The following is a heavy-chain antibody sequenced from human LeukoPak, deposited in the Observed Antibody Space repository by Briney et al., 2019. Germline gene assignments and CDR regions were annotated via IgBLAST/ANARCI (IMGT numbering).Heavy chain of an antibody. D-gene: IGHD2-15*01. Sequence: ASVKVSCKASGYTVTSYGISWVRQAPGQGLEWMGWISTYNGNTNYAQKLQGRVTMTTDTSTSTAYMELRSLRSDDTAVYYCARHYCSGGSCLFDYWGQGTLVTVSS. CDR2: ISTYNGNT. CDR3: ARHYCSGGSCLFDY. CDR1: GYTVTSYG. V-gene: IGHV1-18*01. J-gene: IGHJ4*02.